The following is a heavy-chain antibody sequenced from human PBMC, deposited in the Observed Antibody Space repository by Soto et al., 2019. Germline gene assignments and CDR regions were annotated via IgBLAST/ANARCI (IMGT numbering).Heavy chain of an antibody. V-gene: IGHV4-30-2*01. Sequence: QLQLQESGSGLVKPSQTLSLTCAVSGGSISSGGYSWSWIRQPPGKGLEWIGYIDQSGSTYYNPSLKSRGTMLVGRSKNQFSLKLSSVTAADTAVYYCARSRYIYGADAFDIWGQGTMVTVSS. CDR3: ARSRYIYGADAFDI. D-gene: IGHD5-18*01. J-gene: IGHJ3*02. CDR2: IDQSGST. CDR1: GGSISSGGYS.